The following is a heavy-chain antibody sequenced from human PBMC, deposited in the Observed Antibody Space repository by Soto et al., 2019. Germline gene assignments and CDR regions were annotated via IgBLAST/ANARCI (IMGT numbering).Heavy chain of an antibody. CDR2: ITSNSDTI. CDR1: GFPFDDYA. D-gene: IGHD6-6*01. Sequence: EVQLVESGGGLIQPGGSLRLSCSASGFPFDDYAMHWVRQAPGKGLEWVSSITSNSDTIHYADSVRGRFTISRDNARNSLYLQMNSLRSEDTAFYYCAKDASSSLFYFDFWGRGTLVTVSS. CDR3: AKDASSSLFYFDF. J-gene: IGHJ4*02. V-gene: IGHV3-9*01.